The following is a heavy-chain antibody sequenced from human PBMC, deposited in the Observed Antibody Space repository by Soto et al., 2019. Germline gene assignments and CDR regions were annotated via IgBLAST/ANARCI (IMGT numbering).Heavy chain of an antibody. CDR2: ISGSGGST. V-gene: IGHV3-23*01. D-gene: IGHD3-3*01. CDR1: GFTFSSYA. J-gene: IGHJ4*02. CDR3: AKGSGFGVITNLDY. Sequence: GGSLRLSCAASGFTFSSYAMSWVRQAPGKGLEWVLGISGSGGSTYYAGSVKGRFTISRDNSKNTLYLQMNSLRAEDTAVYYCAKGSGFGVITNLDYWGQGTLVTVSS.